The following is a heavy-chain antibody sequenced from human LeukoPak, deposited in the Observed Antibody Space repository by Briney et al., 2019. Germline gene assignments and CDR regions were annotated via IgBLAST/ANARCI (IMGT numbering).Heavy chain of an antibody. V-gene: IGHV3-30*18. CDR3: AKESTYYYDGGD. Sequence: PGGSLRLSCAASGFTFSSYGMHWVRQAPGKGLEWVAVISYDGSNKYYADSVKGRFTISRDNSKNTLYLQMSSLRADDTAVYYCAKESTYYYDGGDWGQGTLVTVSS. CDR1: GFTFSSYG. D-gene: IGHD3-22*01. J-gene: IGHJ4*02. CDR2: ISYDGSNK.